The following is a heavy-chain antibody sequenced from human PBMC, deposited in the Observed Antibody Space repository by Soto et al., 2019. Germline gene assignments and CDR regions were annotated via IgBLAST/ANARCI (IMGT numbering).Heavy chain of an antibody. CDR1: GGSVSSGSYY. CDR3: ARETAGPFQFDP. Sequence: PSETLSLTCTVSGGSVSSGSYYWSWIRQPPGKGLEWIGYIYYSGSTNYNPSLKSRVTISVDTSKNQFSLKLSSVTAADTAVYYCARETAGPFQFDPWGQGTLVTVSS. J-gene: IGHJ5*02. D-gene: IGHD6-13*01. CDR2: IYYSGST. V-gene: IGHV4-61*01.